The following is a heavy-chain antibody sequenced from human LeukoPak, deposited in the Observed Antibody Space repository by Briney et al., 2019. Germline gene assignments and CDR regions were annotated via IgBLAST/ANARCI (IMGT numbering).Heavy chain of an antibody. CDR2: INTNTGNP. CDR1: GYTFTSYA. Sequence: ASVKVSCKASGYTFTSYAMNWVRQAPGQGLEWMGWINTNTGNPTYAQGFTGRFVFSLDTSVSTAYLQISSLKAEDAAIYYCARVGYFDWLLSPYFDYWGQGTLVTVSS. J-gene: IGHJ4*02. CDR3: ARVGYFDWLLSPYFDY. D-gene: IGHD3-9*01. V-gene: IGHV7-4-1*02.